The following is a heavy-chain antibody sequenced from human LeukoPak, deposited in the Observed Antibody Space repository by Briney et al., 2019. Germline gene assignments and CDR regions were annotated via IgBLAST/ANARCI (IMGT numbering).Heavy chain of an antibody. Sequence: PGGSLRLSCAASGFTFSTYNMNWVRQAPGKGLEWISYISADSSTVQYADSVRGRFTTSRDNAKNSRYLQMNSLRAEDTAVYYCVRDNSRGQSLGVIYWGQGSLVTVSS. CDR3: VRDNSRGQSLGVIY. CDR1: GFTFSTYN. D-gene: IGHD3-22*01. J-gene: IGHJ4*02. CDR2: ISADSSTV. V-gene: IGHV3-48*01.